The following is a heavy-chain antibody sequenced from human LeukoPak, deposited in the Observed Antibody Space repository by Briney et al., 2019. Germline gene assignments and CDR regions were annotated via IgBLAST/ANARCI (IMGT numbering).Heavy chain of an antibody. J-gene: IGHJ4*02. Sequence: GASVKVSCKASGYTFTNNDIKWVRKAPGQGLEWMGWMNPNSGHAGYAQKFQGRVTMTRDTSTSTAFMELSSLRSEDTAVYYCARMTYSFAIWGQGTLVIVSS. CDR2: MNPNSGHA. CDR1: GYTFTNND. CDR3: ARMTYSFAI. V-gene: IGHV1-8*02. D-gene: IGHD5-18*01.